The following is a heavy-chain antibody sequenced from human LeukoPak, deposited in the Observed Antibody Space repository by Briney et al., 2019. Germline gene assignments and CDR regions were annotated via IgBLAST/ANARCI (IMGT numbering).Heavy chain of an antibody. Sequence: SETLSLTCTVSGGSISSYYWSWIRQPAGKGLEWIGRIYTSGSTNYNPPLKSRVTMSVDTSKNQFSLKLSSVTAADTAVYYCARVHVYSIASYGMDVWGQGTTVTVSS. V-gene: IGHV4-4*07. CDR3: ARVHVYSIASYGMDV. CDR1: GGSISSYY. J-gene: IGHJ6*02. CDR2: IYTSGST. D-gene: IGHD3-16*01.